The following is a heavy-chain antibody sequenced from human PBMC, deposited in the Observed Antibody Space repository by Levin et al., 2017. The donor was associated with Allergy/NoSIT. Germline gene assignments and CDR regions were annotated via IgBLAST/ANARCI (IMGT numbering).Heavy chain of an antibody. J-gene: IGHJ4*02. D-gene: IGHD6-13*01. CDR3: ARDGVAAGVYFDY. V-gene: IGHV3-7*01. CDR1: GFTFSDYW. Sequence: AGESLKISCAASGFTFSDYWMNWVRQAPGKGLEWVANIKQDGSEKYYVDSVKGRFTISRDNAKNSLYLQMNSLRAEDTAVYYCARDGVAAGVYFDYWGQGILVTVSS. CDR2: IKQDGSEK.